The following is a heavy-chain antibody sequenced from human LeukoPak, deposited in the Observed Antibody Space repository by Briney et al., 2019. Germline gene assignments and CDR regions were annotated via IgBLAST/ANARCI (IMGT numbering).Heavy chain of an antibody. CDR1: GGSISSHY. Sequence: SETLSLTCTVSGGSISSHYWSWIRQPPGKGLEWIGYIYYSGSTNYNPSLKSRVTISVDTSKNQFSLKLSSVTAADTAVYYCARDVRYYHSSGYYNWFDPWGQGTLVTVSS. D-gene: IGHD3-22*01. CDR2: IYYSGST. V-gene: IGHV4-59*11. CDR3: ARDVRYYHSSGYYNWFDP. J-gene: IGHJ5*02.